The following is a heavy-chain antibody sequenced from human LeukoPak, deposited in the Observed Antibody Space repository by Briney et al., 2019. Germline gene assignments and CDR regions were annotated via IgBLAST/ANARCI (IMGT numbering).Heavy chain of an antibody. V-gene: IGHV4-59*01. Sequence: SETLSLTCTVSGGSISSYYWSWIRQPPGKGLEWIGYIYYSGSTNYNPSLKSRVTISVDTSKNQFSLKLSSVTAADTAVYYCARGIPAAMDEDIVATSFDYWGQGTLVTVSS. J-gene: IGHJ4*02. CDR3: ARGIPAAMDEDIVATSFDY. CDR2: IYYSGST. D-gene: IGHD5-12*01. CDR1: GGSISSYY.